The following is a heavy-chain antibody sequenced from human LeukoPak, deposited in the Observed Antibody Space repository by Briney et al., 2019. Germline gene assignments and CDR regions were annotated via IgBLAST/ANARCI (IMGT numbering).Heavy chain of an antibody. J-gene: IGHJ6*03. CDR1: RFTFSSYV. CDR3: ARATWDPNYYYYMDV. D-gene: IGHD1-26*01. CDR2: ISTSSSYI. Sequence: GGTLRLSCAASRFTFSSYVMKWVRQGPGKGLEWVSSISTSSSYIYYADSVKGRFTISRDNAKNSLYLQMNRLRPEDTAVYYCARATWDPNYYYYMDVWGKGTTVTISS. V-gene: IGHV3-21*01.